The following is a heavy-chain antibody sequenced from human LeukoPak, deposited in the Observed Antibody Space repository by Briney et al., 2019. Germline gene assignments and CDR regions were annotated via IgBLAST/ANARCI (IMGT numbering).Heavy chain of an antibody. Sequence: GSLRLSCAASGFTFSSYGMSWVRQAPGKGLEWVSAISGSGGSTYYADSVKGRFTISRDNSKNTLYLQMNSLRAEDTAVYYCARVRGYSYDYFDYWGQGTLVTVSS. CDR1: GFTFSSYG. CDR3: ARVRGYSYDYFDY. D-gene: IGHD5-18*01. V-gene: IGHV3-23*01. CDR2: ISGSGGST. J-gene: IGHJ4*02.